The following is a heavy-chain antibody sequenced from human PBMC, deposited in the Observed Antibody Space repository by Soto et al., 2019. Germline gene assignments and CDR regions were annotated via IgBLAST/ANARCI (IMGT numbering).Heavy chain of an antibody. V-gene: IGHV4-34*01. CDR2: INHSGST. CDR3: ARGAGYNPFDY. CDR1: GGSFSGYY. D-gene: IGHD1-1*01. J-gene: IGHJ4*02. Sequence: SETLSLTCAVYGGSFSGYYWSWIRQPPGKGLEWIGEINHSGSTNYNPSLKSRVTISVDTSKKQFSLKLSSVTAADTAVYYCARGAGYNPFDYWGQGALVTVSS.